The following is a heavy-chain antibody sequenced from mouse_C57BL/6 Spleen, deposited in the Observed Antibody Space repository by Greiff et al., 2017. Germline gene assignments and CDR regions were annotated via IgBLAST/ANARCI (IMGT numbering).Heavy chain of an antibody. CDR1: GYTFTSYW. V-gene: IGHV1-72*01. Sequence: QVQLQQPGAELVKPGASVKLSCKASGYTFTSYWMHWVKQRPGRGLGWIGRIDPNSGGTKYNEKFKSKATLTVDKPSSTAYMQLSSLTSEDSAVYYCARGTTVVDLYWYFDVWGTGTTVTVSS. D-gene: IGHD1-1*01. CDR3: ARGTTVVDLYWYFDV. CDR2: IDPNSGGT. J-gene: IGHJ1*03.